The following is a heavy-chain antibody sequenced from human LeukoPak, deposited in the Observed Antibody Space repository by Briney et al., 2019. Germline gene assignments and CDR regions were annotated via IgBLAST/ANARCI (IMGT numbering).Heavy chain of an antibody. V-gene: IGHV1-24*01. D-gene: IGHD3-22*01. Sequence: ASVKVSCKVSGYTLSELSMHWVRQAPGKGLEWMGGFDPEDDERVYAQKFQGRVTMTEDISTDTAYMELSSLRSEDTAIYYCATELRSGYFDYWGQGTLVTVSS. CDR2: FDPEDDER. CDR1: GYTLSELS. CDR3: ATELRSGYFDY. J-gene: IGHJ4*02.